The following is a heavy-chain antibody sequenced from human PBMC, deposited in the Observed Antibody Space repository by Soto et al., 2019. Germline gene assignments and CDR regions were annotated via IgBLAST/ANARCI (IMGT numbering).Heavy chain of an antibody. Sequence: GASVKVSCKASGYTFTSYGISWVRQAPGQGLEWMGWISAYNGNTNYAQKLQGRVTMTTDTSTITAYMELRSLRSDDTAVYYCARDALPRFGVLLFDPWGQGTLVTVSS. V-gene: IGHV1-18*01. CDR1: GYTFTSYG. CDR2: ISAYNGNT. D-gene: IGHD3-3*01. J-gene: IGHJ5*02. CDR3: ARDALPRFGVLLFDP.